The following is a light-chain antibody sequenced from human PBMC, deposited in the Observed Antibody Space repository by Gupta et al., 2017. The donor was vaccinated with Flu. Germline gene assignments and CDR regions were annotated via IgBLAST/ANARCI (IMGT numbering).Light chain of an antibody. V-gene: IGLV2-8*01. CDR1: SSDVGGYDS. CDR2: DVH. J-gene: IGLJ2*01. CDR3: SSYAGSNTLI. Sequence: SALTQPPSASGSPEQSVTISCTGTSSDVGGYDSVSWYQQYPGKTPNLVIYDVHRRPSGVPDRFSGSKSGNTASLTVSGLQSEDEADYYCSSYAGSNTLIFGGGTALTVL.